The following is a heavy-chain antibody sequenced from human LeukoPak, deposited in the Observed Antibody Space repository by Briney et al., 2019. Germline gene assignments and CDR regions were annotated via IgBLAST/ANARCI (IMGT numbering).Heavy chain of an antibody. D-gene: IGHD3-22*01. CDR1: GGSISSGASD. CDR3: ARAARQGFTMIVVPFFYFDL. J-gene: IGHJ2*01. CDR2: IKHSGST. V-gene: IGHV4-31*03. Sequence: SETLSLTCTVSGGSISSGASDWGWIRQHPKRGLEWVGYIKHSGSTYHNPSLGRRVTMSVDTSKNPFSLKLSSVTAAHSAVYFCARAARQGFTMIVVPFFYFDLWGRGPLVTVSS.